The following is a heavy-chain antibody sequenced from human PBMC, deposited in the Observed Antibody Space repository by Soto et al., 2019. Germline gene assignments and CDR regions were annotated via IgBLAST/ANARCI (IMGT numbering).Heavy chain of an antibody. J-gene: IGHJ4*02. CDR1: GYTFTGYY. Sequence: ASVKVSCKASGYTFTGYYMHWVRQAPGQGLEWMGWINPNSGGTNYAQKFQGRVTMTRDTSISTAYMELTSVTAADTAMYYCARVPLPSVAVADVYYFDYWGQGTLVTVSS. CDR2: INPNSGGT. CDR3: ARVPLPSVAVADVYYFDY. D-gene: IGHD6-19*01. V-gene: IGHV1-2*02.